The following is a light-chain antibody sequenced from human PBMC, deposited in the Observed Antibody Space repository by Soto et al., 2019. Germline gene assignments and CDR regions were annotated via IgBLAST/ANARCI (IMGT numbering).Light chain of an antibody. Sequence: DIQMTQSPSTLSASVGDRVNITCRASETISGGLAWYQQKPGKAPKLLISRASDLQTGVPTRFSGSGSGTEFTLTISSLQTDDFATYYCQQYNSYFFTFGPGTKVDVK. CDR3: QQYNSYFFT. V-gene: IGKV1-5*03. CDR1: ETISGG. J-gene: IGKJ3*01. CDR2: RAS.